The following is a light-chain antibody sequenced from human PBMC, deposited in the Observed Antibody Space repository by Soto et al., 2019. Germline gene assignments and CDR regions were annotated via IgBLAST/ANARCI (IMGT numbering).Light chain of an antibody. V-gene: IGKV3-20*01. Sequence: EIVLTQSPGTLSLSPGERATLSCRASQSVSSSYLAWYQQKPGQAPRLLIYGASSRATGIPHRFSGSGSGTDFTLTIAGLEPADSAVYYCQQYSSSPITVGQGTHWRL. CDR1: QSVSSSY. J-gene: IGKJ5*01. CDR2: GAS. CDR3: QQYSSSPIT.